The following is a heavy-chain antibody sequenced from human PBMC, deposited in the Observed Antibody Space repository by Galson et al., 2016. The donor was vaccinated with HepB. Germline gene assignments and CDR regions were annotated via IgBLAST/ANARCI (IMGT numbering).Heavy chain of an antibody. V-gene: IGHV3-30*18. J-gene: IGHJ4*02. CDR2: TSYVGSNE. Sequence: SLRLSCAVSGFIFSTSGMHWVRQAPGKGLEWVALTSYVGSNEYYADSVKGRFTISRDTAKNTLYLQMNSLRVEDTALYYCAKDAGVAGRGTLDYWGQGTLVTVSS. D-gene: IGHD6-19*01. CDR1: GFIFSTSG. CDR3: AKDAGVAGRGTLDY.